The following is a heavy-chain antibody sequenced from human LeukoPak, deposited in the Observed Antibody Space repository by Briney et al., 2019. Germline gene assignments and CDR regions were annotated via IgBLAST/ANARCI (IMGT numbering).Heavy chain of an antibody. D-gene: IGHD1-7*01. Sequence: ASVKVSCKASGYTFISYYMHWVRQAPVQGLEWMGIINPSGGSTSYAQKFQGRVTMTRDTSTSTAYMELRSLRSDDTAVYYCARDDGITGITCNFDYWGQGTLVTVSS. CDR2: INPSGGST. J-gene: IGHJ4*02. CDR1: GYTFISYY. CDR3: ARDDGITGITCNFDY. V-gene: IGHV1-46*01.